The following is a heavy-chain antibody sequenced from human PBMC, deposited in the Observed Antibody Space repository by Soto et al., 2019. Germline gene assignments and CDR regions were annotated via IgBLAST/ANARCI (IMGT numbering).Heavy chain of an antibody. D-gene: IGHD6-13*01. J-gene: IGHJ5*02. CDR3: ATVGTGSYNWFDP. V-gene: IGHV3-74*01. CDR1: GFTFSRNW. CDR2: INSDGTTT. Sequence: EVQLVESGGGLVQPGGSLRLSCAASGFTFSRNWMHWVRQAPGKGLVWLSRINSDGTTTTYADSVKGRFTISRDNSKNTVYLQINNLRADDTAVHYCATVGTGSYNWFDPWGQGTLVTVSS.